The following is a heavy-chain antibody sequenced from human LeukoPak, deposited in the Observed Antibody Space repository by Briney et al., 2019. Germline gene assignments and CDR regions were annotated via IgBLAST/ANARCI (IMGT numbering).Heavy chain of an antibody. D-gene: IGHD5-24*01. Sequence: GGSLRLSCAASGFTFISYAMHWVRQAPGKGLEWVAVISYDGRVKYYADSVQGRFTISRDNSKNTLYVQMNSLRAEDTAVYYCARDPRDGYNNGFDYWGQGTLVTVSS. CDR2: ISYDGRVK. J-gene: IGHJ4*02. CDR3: ARDPRDGYNNGFDY. V-gene: IGHV3-30*01. CDR1: GFTFISYA.